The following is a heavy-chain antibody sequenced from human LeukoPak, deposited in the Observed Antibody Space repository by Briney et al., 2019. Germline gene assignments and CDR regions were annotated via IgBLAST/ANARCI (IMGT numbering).Heavy chain of an antibody. V-gene: IGHV4-59*08. Sequence: PSETLSLTCTVSGGSISSYYWSWIRQPPGTGLEWIGYIYYSGSTNYNPSLKSRVTISVDTSKNQFSLKLSSVTAADTAVYYCARVWGGSYRLGPHNYYMDVWGKGTTVTVSS. J-gene: IGHJ6*03. CDR3: ARVWGGSYRLGPHNYYMDV. CDR1: GGSISSYY. D-gene: IGHD1-26*01. CDR2: IYYSGST.